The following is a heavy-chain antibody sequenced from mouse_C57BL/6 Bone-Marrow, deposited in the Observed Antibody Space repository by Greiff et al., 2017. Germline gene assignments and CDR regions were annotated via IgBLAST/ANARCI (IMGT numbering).Heavy chain of an antibody. J-gene: IGHJ3*01. Sequence: VQLQQPGAELVKPGASVKMSCKASGYTFTSYWITWVKQRPGQGLEWIGDIYPGSGSTNYNEKFKSKATLTVDTSSSTAYMQLSSLTSEDSAVYYCARSPLPDYYGSSPFAYWGQGTLVTVSA. CDR1: GYTFTSYW. CDR3: ARSPLPDYYGSSPFAY. CDR2: IYPGSGST. D-gene: IGHD1-1*01. V-gene: IGHV1-55*01.